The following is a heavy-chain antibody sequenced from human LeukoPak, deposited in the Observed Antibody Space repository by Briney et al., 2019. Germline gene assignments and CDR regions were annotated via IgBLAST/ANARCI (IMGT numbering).Heavy chain of an antibody. Sequence: PSETLSLTCTVSGGSISSSSYYWGWIPQPPGKGLEWIGSIYYSGITYYNPSLKSRVTISVDTSKNQFALKLRSVTAADTAVYYCARDTHDILTGSSVASWGQGTLVTVSS. V-gene: IGHV4-39*06. D-gene: IGHD3-9*01. CDR1: GGSISSSSYY. J-gene: IGHJ5*01. CDR2: IYYSGIT. CDR3: ARDTHDILTGSSVAS.